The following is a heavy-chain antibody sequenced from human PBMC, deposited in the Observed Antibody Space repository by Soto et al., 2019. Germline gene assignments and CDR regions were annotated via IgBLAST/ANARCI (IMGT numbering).Heavy chain of an antibody. J-gene: IGHJ4*02. CDR1: GFTFSSFW. V-gene: IGHV3-74*01. Sequence: EVQLVESGGGLVQPGGSLRLSCAVSGFTFSSFWMHWVRQAPGEGLVWVSRINTDGSSTSYADSVKGRFTITRDNGKNPSYLTMNSLRVEDTAMYYCGKRGVDTIGLSYWGQGTLVTVSS. D-gene: IGHD3-10*01. CDR2: INTDGSST. CDR3: GKRGVDTIGLSY.